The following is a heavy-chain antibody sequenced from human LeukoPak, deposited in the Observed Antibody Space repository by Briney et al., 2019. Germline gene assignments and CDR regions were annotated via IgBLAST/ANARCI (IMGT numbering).Heavy chain of an antibody. CDR2: FYTIGSA. Sequence: KPSETLSLTCTVSGYSISISYWSWIRQPAGKGLELIGRFYTIGSANYNPSLKRRVSMSVDTSKNQLSLKLTSVTAADTAVYYCARGGGASPSDYWGQGILVTVSS. CDR3: ARGGGASPSDY. V-gene: IGHV4-4*07. J-gene: IGHJ4*02. CDR1: GYSISISY. D-gene: IGHD2-2*01.